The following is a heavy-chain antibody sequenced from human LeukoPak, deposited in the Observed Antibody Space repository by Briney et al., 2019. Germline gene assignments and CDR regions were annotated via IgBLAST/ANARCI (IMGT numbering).Heavy chain of an antibody. CDR3: AKDLGFYYYYGMDV. CDR2: ISSSSSYI. J-gene: IGHJ6*02. Sequence: GGSLRLSCAASGFTFSSYSMNWVRQAPGKGLEWVSSISSSSSYIYYADSVKGRFTISRDNSKNTLYLQMNSLRAEDTAVYYCAKDLGFYYYYGMDVWGQGTTVTVSS. V-gene: IGHV3-21*04. CDR1: GFTFSSYS.